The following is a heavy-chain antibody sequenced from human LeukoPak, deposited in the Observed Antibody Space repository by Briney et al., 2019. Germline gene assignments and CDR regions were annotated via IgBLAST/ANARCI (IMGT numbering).Heavy chain of an antibody. CDR1: GYTFTGYH. D-gene: IGHD6-19*01. Sequence: ASVKVSCKASGYTFTGYHMHWVRQAPGQGLEWMGWINPNSGGTNYAQKSQGRVTMTGDTSISTAYMELSRLRSDDTAVYYCARDLSLAVPVQGYWGQGTLVTVSP. V-gene: IGHV1-2*02. J-gene: IGHJ4*02. CDR2: INPNSGGT. CDR3: ARDLSLAVPVQGY.